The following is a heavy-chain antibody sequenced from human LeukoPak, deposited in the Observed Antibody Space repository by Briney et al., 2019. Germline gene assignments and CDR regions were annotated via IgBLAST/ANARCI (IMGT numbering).Heavy chain of an antibody. CDR3: ARDTPITMVRGVIIKRVFDY. V-gene: IGHV1-18*01. J-gene: IGHJ4*02. CDR2: ISAYNGNT. CDR1: GYTFTSYG. D-gene: IGHD3-10*01. Sequence: ASVKVSCKASGYTFTSYGISWVRQAPGQGLEWMGWISAYNGNTNYAQKLQGRVTMTTDTSTSTAYMELRSLRSDDTAVYYCARDTPITMVRGVIIKRVFDYWGQGTLVTVSS.